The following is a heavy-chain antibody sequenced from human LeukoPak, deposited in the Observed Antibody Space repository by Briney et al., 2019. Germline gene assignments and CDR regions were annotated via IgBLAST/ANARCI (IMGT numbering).Heavy chain of an antibody. CDR3: ARLSLYDILTGSQGYFDY. V-gene: IGHV3-11*04. D-gene: IGHD3-9*01. CDR1: GFTFSDYY. CDR2: ISSSGSTI. Sequence: GRSLRLSCAASGFTFSDYYMSWIRQAPGKGLEWVSYISSSGSTIYYADSVKGRFTISRDNAKNSLYLQMNSLRAEDTAVYYCARLSLYDILTGSQGYFDYWGQGTLVTVSS. J-gene: IGHJ4*02.